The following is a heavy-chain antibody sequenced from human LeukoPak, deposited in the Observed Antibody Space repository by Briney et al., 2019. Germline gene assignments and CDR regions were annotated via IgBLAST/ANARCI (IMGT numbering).Heavy chain of an antibody. CDR1: GGSIGSYY. D-gene: IGHD1-20*01. CDR2: INHSGST. V-gene: IGHV4-34*01. Sequence: SETLSLTCTVSGGSIGSYYWSWIRQPPGKGLEWIGEINHSGSTNYNPSLKSRVTISVDTSKNQFSLKLSSVTAADTAVYYCARGASQNPSNWKPRRPTYYMDVWGKGTTVTVSS. J-gene: IGHJ6*03. CDR3: ARGASQNPSNWKPRRPTYYMDV.